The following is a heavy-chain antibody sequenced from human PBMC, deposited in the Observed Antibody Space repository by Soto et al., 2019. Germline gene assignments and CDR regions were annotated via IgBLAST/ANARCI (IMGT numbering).Heavy chain of an antibody. CDR3: ARHPRLGGDFWSGYYPSSYYYYGMDV. V-gene: IGHV1-69*01. CDR1: GGTFSSYA. CDR2: IIPIFGTA. J-gene: IGHJ6*02. D-gene: IGHD3-3*01. Sequence: ASGGTFSSYAISWVRQAPGQGLEWMGGIIPIFGTANYAQKFQGRVTITADESTSTAYMELSSLRSEDTAVYYCARHPRLGGDFWSGYYPSSYYYYGMDVWGQGTTVTVSS.